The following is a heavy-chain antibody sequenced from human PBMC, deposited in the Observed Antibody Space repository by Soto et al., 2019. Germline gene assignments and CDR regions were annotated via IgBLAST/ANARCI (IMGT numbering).Heavy chain of an antibody. Sequence: ASEKVSCKASGYTFTSYGISWVRQAPGQGLEWMGWISAYNGNTNYAQKLQGRVTMTTDTSTSTAYMELRSLRSDDTAVYYCARVSTPTYYDFWSGYKTDYYGMDVWGQGTTVTVS. CDR3: ARVSTPTYYDFWSGYKTDYYGMDV. J-gene: IGHJ6*02. V-gene: IGHV1-18*01. CDR1: GYTFTSYG. CDR2: ISAYNGNT. D-gene: IGHD3-3*01.